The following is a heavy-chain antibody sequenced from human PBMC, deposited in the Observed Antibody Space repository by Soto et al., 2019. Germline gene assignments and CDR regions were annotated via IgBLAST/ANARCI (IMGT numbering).Heavy chain of an antibody. J-gene: IGHJ4*02. CDR1: GFTFSSYG. Sequence: QVQLVESGGGVVQPGRSLRLSCAASGFTFSSYGMHWVRQAPGKGLEWVAVIWYDGSNKYYADSVKGRFTISRDNSKNTWYLQMNGLRAEDTAVYYCAREAWELPWEYFDSWGQGTLVTVSS. CDR2: IWYDGSNK. CDR3: AREAWELPWEYFDS. V-gene: IGHV3-33*01. D-gene: IGHD1-26*01.